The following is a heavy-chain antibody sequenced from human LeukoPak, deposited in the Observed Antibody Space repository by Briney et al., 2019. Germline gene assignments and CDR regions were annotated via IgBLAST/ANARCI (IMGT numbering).Heavy chain of an antibody. V-gene: IGHV4-30-4*08. CDR2: IYYSGST. Sequence: SETLSLTCTVSGGSISSGDYYWSWIRQPPGKGLEWIGYIYYSGSTYYNPSLKSRVTISVDTSKNQFSLKLSSVTAADTAVYYCASRYYDFWSGYYSTIDYWGQGTLVTVSS. D-gene: IGHD3-3*01. CDR3: ASRYYDFWSGYYSTIDY. J-gene: IGHJ4*02. CDR1: GGSISSGDYY.